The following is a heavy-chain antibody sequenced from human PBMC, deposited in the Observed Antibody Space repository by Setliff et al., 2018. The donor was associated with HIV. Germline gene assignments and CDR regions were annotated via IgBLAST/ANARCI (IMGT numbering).Heavy chain of an antibody. CDR1: GGSFNGYS. V-gene: IGHV4-34*01. Sequence: SETLSLTCAVYGGSFNGYSWTWIRQPPGKGLEWIGEINHSGSTNYNPSLKSRVTISVDTSKNQFSLKLSSVTGADTALYDCARDGFWSCYIDYWGQGTLVTVSS. J-gene: IGHJ4*02. CDR3: ARDGFWSCYIDY. CDR2: INHSGST. D-gene: IGHD3-3*01.